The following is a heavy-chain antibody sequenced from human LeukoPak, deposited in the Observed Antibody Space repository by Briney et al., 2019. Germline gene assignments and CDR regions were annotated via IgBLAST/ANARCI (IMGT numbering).Heavy chain of an antibody. CDR1: GYTFTSYY. D-gene: IGHD3-22*01. CDR3: ARDGRDYYDSSGYAGNWFDP. CDR2: INPSGGST. Sequence: ASVKVSCKASGYTFTSYYMHWVRQAPGQGLEWMGIINPSGGSTSYAQKFQGRVTMTRDTSTSTVYMELSSLRSEDTAVYYCARDGRDYYDSSGYAGNWFDPWGQGTLVTVSS. V-gene: IGHV1-46*01. J-gene: IGHJ5*02.